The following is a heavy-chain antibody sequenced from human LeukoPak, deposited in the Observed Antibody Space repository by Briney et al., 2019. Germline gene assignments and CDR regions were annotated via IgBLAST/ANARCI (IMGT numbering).Heavy chain of an antibody. J-gene: IGHJ5*02. V-gene: IGHV4-61*02. CDR3: ARAAMVRGVISWFDP. CDR1: GGSISSGSYY. D-gene: IGHD3-10*01. CDR2: IYTSGST. Sequence: SETLSLTCTVSGGSISSGSYYWSWIRQPAGKGLEWIGRIYTSGSTNYNPSRKSRGTISVDTSKNQFSLKLSSVTAADTAVYYCARAAMVRGVISWFDPWGQGTLVTVSS.